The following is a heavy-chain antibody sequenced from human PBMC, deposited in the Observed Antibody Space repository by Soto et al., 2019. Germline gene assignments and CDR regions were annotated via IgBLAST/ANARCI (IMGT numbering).Heavy chain of an antibody. Sequence: SETLSLTCAVYGWSFSGYYWSWIRQPPGKGLEWIGKITDSGTTNYNPSLKSRVTISVDTSKNQFSLKLTSVTAADTGVYYCARPRVLGYSSAWDLWGQGTLVTVSS. CDR1: GWSFSGYY. V-gene: IGHV4-34*01. CDR2: ITDSGTT. J-gene: IGHJ4*02. D-gene: IGHD6-19*01. CDR3: ARPRVLGYSSAWDL.